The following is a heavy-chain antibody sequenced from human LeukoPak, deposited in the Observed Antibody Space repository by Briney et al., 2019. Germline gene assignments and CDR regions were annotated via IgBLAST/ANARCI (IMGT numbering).Heavy chain of an antibody. CDR3: ARGGVRTSSRGWFDP. Sequence: PSQSLSLTCTVSGGSVSGGDYYWGCIRHPPGKGLEWVGYIYYSGSTSYNPSLKSRVTISVDTSKNQFSLKLSSVTAADTAVYYCARGGVRTSSRGWFDPWGQGTLVTVSS. V-gene: IGHV4-30-4*01. CDR2: IYYSGST. CDR1: GGSVSGGDYY. D-gene: IGHD3-10*01. J-gene: IGHJ5*02.